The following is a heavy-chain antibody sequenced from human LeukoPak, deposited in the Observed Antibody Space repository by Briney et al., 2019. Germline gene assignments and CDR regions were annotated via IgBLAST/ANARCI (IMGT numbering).Heavy chain of an antibody. Sequence: GGSLRLSCAASGFMFSAYDMNWVRQAPGKGLEWVSYISTRGSIIYYADSVKGRFTISRDNTKNSLYLQMNSLRAEDTAVYYCARGEWFDPWGQGTLVTVSS. V-gene: IGHV3-48*03. CDR3: ARGEWFDP. J-gene: IGHJ5*02. CDR1: GFMFSAYD. CDR2: ISTRGSII.